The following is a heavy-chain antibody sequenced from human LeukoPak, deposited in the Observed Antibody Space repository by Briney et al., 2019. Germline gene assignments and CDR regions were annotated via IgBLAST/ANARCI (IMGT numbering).Heavy chain of an antibody. D-gene: IGHD3-3*01. J-gene: IGHJ4*02. CDR2: IYYSGST. CDR1: GGSISSSSYY. V-gene: IGHV4-39*01. Sequence: SETLSLTCTVSGGSISSSSYYWGWIRQPPGKGLEWIGSIYYSGSTYYNPSLKSRVTISVDTSKSQFSLKLSSVTAADTAVYYCARTQRTYYDFWSGYYEDYWGQGTLVTVSS. CDR3: ARTQRTYYDFWSGYYEDY.